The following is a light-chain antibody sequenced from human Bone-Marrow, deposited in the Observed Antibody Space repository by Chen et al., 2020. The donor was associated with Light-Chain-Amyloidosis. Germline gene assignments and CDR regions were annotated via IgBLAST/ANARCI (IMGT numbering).Light chain of an antibody. CDR1: SGSIATNY. CDR3: QSYQGSSQGV. V-gene: IGLV6-57*01. CDR2: EDD. J-gene: IGLJ3*02. Sequence: NFMLTQPHSVSESPGKTVIISCTRSSGSIATNYVQWYQQRPGSSPTTVIYEDDQRPSGVPGRFSGTIDRSSNSASLTISGLKTEDEADYYCQSYQGSSQGVFGGGTKLTVL.